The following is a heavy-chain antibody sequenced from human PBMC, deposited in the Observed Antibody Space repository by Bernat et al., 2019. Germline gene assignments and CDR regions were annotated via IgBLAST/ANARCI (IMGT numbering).Heavy chain of an antibody. D-gene: IGHD2-2*01. CDR1: GYSFTSYW. Sequence: EVQLVQSGAEVKKPGESLRISCKGSGYSFTSYWISWVRQMPGKGLEWMGRIDPSDSYTNYSPSFQGNVTISADKSISTGYLQWSSLKASDTAMYYCARGKVPAANFYYGMDVWGQGTTVTVSS. CDR3: ARGKVPAANFYYGMDV. J-gene: IGHJ6*02. CDR2: IDPSDSYT. V-gene: IGHV5-10-1*03.